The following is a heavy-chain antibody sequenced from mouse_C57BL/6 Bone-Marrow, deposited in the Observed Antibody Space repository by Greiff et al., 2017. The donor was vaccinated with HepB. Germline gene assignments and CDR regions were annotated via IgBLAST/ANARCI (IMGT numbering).Heavy chain of an antibody. CDR3: ARAFYYDYDEFAY. J-gene: IGHJ3*01. D-gene: IGHD2-4*01. Sequence: DVKLVESGGGLVQPGGSLKLSCAASGFTFSDYGMAWVRQAPRKGPEWVAFISNLAYSIYYADTVTGRFTISRENAKNTLYLEMSSLRSEDTAMYYCARAFYYDYDEFAYWGQGTLVTVSA. CDR2: ISNLAYSI. CDR1: GFTFSDYG. V-gene: IGHV5-15*01.